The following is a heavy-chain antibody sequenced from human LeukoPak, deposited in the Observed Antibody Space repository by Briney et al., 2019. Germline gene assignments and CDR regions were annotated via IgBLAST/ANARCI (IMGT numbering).Heavy chain of an antibody. V-gene: IGHV3-30*18. CDR1: GFTFSSYG. J-gene: IGHJ4*02. CDR3: AKDLADYGDY. CDR2: ISYDGSNK. Sequence: GGSLRLSCAASGFTFSSYGVHWVRQAPGKGLEWVAAISYDGSNKFYADSVKGRFTISRDNSKNTLYLQMNSLRAADTAVYYCAKDLADYGDYWGEGTLVTVSS.